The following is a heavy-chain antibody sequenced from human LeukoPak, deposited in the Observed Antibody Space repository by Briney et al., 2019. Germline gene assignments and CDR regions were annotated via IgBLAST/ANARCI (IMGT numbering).Heavy chain of an antibody. Sequence: PSETLSLTCTVSGGSISSSSYYWGWIRQPPGKGQEWIGSIYYSGSTNYNPSLKSRVTMSVDTSKKQFSLKLKYVTAADTAVYYCARETSGGSGWHNFDYWGQGTLVTVSS. CDR3: ARETSGGSGWHNFDY. V-gene: IGHV4-39*07. CDR1: GGSISSSSYY. J-gene: IGHJ4*02. CDR2: IYYSGST. D-gene: IGHD6-19*01.